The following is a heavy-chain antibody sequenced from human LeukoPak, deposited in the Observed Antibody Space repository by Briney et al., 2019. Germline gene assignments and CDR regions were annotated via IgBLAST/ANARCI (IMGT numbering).Heavy chain of an antibody. V-gene: IGHV4-39*01. CDR2: IYYSGST. J-gene: IGHJ3*02. CDR3: ARGGIQLSWGAFDI. CDR1: GGSISKSTYY. Sequence: KPSETLSLTCTVSGGSISKSTYYWGWIRQPPGKGLEWIGSIYYSGSTYYNPSLKSRVTISIDTSKNPFSLKLSSVTAADTAVYYCARGGIQLSWGAFDIWGQGTMVTVSS. D-gene: IGHD5-18*01.